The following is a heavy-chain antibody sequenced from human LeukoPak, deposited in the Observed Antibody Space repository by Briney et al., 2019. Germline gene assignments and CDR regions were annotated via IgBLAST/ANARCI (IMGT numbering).Heavy chain of an antibody. CDR3: ARGLSAYYYYYMDV. J-gene: IGHJ6*03. Sequence: GASVKVSCKASGYTFTSYDINWVRQATGQGLEWMGWRNPNSGNTGYAQKLQGRVTMTRNTSISTDYMELSSLRSDDTAVYYCARGLSAYYYYYMDVWGKGTTVTVSS. CDR1: GYTFTSYD. V-gene: IGHV1-8*01. CDR2: RNPNSGNT. D-gene: IGHD2/OR15-2a*01.